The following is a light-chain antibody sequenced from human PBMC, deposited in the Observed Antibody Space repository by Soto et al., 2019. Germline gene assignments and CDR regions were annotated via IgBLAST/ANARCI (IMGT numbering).Light chain of an antibody. CDR2: AAS. V-gene: IGKV1-9*01. CDR3: QQLYIFPLT. Sequence: DIHLPKSQSFLSASVGDRVTITCRASQGISSFLAWYQQKPGKAPNLLMYAASTLQSGVPSRFSGGESGTEYTLTISSLQPEDSATYYCQQLYIFPLTFGQGTRLEIK. J-gene: IGKJ5*01. CDR1: QGISSF.